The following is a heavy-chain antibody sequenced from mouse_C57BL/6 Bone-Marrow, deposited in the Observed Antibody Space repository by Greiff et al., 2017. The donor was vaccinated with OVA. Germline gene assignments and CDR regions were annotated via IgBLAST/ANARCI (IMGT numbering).Heavy chain of an antibody. Sequence: EVQLQQSGAELVKPGASVKLSCTASGFTFTDYYMHWVKQRTEQGLEWIGRIDPEDGGTKYAPKFQGKATITADTSSITAYLQLSSLTSEDTAVYYCARDYYGSSSAWFAYWGQGTLVTVSA. CDR2: IDPEDGGT. V-gene: IGHV14-2*01. CDR1: GFTFTDYY. D-gene: IGHD1-1*01. CDR3: ARDYYGSSSAWFAY. J-gene: IGHJ3*01.